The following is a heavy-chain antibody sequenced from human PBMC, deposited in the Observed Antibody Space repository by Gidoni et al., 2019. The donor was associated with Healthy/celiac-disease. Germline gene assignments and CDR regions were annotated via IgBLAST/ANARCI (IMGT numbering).Heavy chain of an antibody. D-gene: IGHD3-22*01. CDR3: ARAEPESRFGDSSGYFDY. CDR1: GFTFRSNY. CDR2: IYSGGST. V-gene: IGHV3-66*01. Sequence: EVQLVESVGGLVQPGGSLRLSCAASGFTFRSNYMSWVRQAPGRGLEWVSVIYSGGSTYYADSVKGRFTISRDNSKNTLYLQMNSLRAEDTAVYYCARAEPESRFGDSSGYFDYWGQGTLVTVSS. J-gene: IGHJ4*02.